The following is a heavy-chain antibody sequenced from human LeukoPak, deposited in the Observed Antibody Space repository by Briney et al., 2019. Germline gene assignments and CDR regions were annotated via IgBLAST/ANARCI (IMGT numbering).Heavy chain of an antibody. V-gene: IGHV4-59*13. CDR2: VHHSGGT. Sequence: PSETLSLTCTVAGGSITSNHRSWVRQPPGKGLEWFGQVHHSGGTSYNPSLKSRVTISVDTSKNQFSLKLSSVTAADTAVYYCARDYGDSYFDYWGQGTLVTVSS. CDR3: ARDYGDSYFDY. J-gene: IGHJ4*02. CDR1: GGSITSNH. D-gene: IGHD4-17*01.